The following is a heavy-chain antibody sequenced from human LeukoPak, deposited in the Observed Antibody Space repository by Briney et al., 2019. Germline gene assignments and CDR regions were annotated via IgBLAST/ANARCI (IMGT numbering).Heavy chain of an antibody. J-gene: IGHJ5*02. CDR2: IKSKTDGGTT. CDR1: GFTFSNAW. V-gene: IGHV3-15*01. D-gene: IGHD2-15*01. Sequence: GGSLRLSCAASGFTFSNAWMSWVRQAPGKGLEWVGRIKSKTDGGTTDYAAPVKGRFTISRDDSKNTLYLQMNSLKTEDTAVYYCTTDVVVVAARSHWFDPWGQGTLVTVSS. CDR3: TTDVVVVAARSHWFDP.